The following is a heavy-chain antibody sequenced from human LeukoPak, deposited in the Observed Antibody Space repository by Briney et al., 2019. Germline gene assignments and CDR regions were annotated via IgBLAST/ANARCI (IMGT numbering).Heavy chain of an antibody. J-gene: IGHJ4*02. CDR3: ARIVAAAAVDY. CDR2: INPSGGST. CDR1: GYTFTGYY. D-gene: IGHD6-13*01. V-gene: IGHV1-46*01. Sequence: GASVKVSCKASGYTFTGYYMHWVRQAPGQGLEWMGIINPSGGSTSYAQKFQGRVTMTRDTSTSTVYMELSSLRSEDTAVYYCARIVAAAAVDYWGQGTLVTVSS.